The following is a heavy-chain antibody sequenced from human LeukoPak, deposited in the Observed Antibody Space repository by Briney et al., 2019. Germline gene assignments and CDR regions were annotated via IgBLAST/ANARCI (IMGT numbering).Heavy chain of an antibody. D-gene: IGHD1-1*01. Sequence: GGSLRLSCAASGFTFSNCWMSWVRQARGKGREWVASIKQDGSEKYYVDSVKGRFAISRDNSKNTLYLQMNSLRAEDTAVYYCAKVEAAVHPHFDYWGQGTLVTVSS. J-gene: IGHJ4*02. CDR2: IKQDGSEK. V-gene: IGHV3-7*03. CDR1: GFTFSNCW. CDR3: AKVEAAVHPHFDY.